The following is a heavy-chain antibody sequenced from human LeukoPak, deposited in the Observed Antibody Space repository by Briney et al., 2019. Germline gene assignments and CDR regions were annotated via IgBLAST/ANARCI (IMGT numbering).Heavy chain of an antibody. V-gene: IGHV1-69*05. D-gene: IGHD2-2*01. CDR1: VGTFSIYA. J-gene: IGHJ3*02. CDR3: ARCARNSCPRDAFDI. CDR2: IIPIFGTA. Sequence: GAAVKVSCEASVGTFSIYAISWVRPAPEQGLEWMGGIIPIFGTANYAQKFQGRVTITTDESTSTAYMELSSLRSEDTAVYYCARCARNSCPRDAFDIWGQGTMVTVSS.